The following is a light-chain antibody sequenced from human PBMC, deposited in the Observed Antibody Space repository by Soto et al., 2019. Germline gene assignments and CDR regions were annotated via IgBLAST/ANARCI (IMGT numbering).Light chain of an antibody. CDR3: QKSSSTPLT. CDR1: QSITNY. Sequence: DIPMTQSPSSLSASVGDRVTITCRASQSITNYLNWYQQKPGKAPKLLIYAASSLQSGVPSRFSGSGSGTDFTLTISSLEPEDFATYYCQKSSSTPLTFGQGTKLEIK. CDR2: AAS. V-gene: IGKV1-39*01. J-gene: IGKJ2*01.